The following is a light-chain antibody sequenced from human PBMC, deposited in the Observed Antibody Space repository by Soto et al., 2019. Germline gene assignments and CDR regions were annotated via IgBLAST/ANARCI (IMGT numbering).Light chain of an antibody. CDR1: QSVSRH. CDR2: DAS. V-gene: IGKV3-15*01. CDR3: QQYVNSPWT. Sequence: EIILTQSPATLSVSPGERATLSCRASQSVSRHLAWYQHKPGQAPRLLISDASHRATGVPPRFSGSGSGTDFTLTISSLQSEDFAVYYCQQYVNSPWTFGQGTKVEL. J-gene: IGKJ1*01.